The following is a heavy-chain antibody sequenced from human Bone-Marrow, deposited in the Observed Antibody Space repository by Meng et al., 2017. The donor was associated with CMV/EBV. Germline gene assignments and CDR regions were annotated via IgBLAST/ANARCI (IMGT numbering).Heavy chain of an antibody. Sequence: ASVKVSCKASGYTFTGYYMHWVRQDPGQGLEWMGWINPNSGGTNYAQKFQGRVTMTRDTSISPAYMELSRLRSDDTAVYYCARDGNVVVVAATDYYYYGMDVWGQGNTVTVSS. CDR3: ARDGNVVVVAATDYYYYGMDV. CDR2: INPNSGGT. CDR1: GYTFTGYY. V-gene: IGHV1-2*02. D-gene: IGHD2-15*01. J-gene: IGHJ6*02.